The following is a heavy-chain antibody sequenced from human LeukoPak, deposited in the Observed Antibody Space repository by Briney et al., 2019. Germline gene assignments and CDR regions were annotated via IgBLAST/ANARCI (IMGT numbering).Heavy chain of an antibody. J-gene: IGHJ4*02. CDR3: ARTLRDGYNLGYFDY. D-gene: IGHD5-24*01. Sequence: SETLSLTCTVSGGSISNNNYYWGCIRQPPGKGLEWIGSIYYSGSTYYNPSLKSRVTISVDTSKNQFSLKLSSVTAADTAVYYCARTLRDGYNLGYFDYWGQGTLVTVSS. V-gene: IGHV4-39*07. CDR2: IYYSGST. CDR1: GGSISNNNYY.